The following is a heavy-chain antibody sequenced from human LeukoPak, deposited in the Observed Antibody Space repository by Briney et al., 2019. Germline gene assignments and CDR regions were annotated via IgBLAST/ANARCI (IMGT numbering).Heavy chain of an antibody. CDR1: GGSFSGYY. Sequence: SETLSLTCAVYGGSFSGYYWSWIRQPPGKGLEWIGEINHSGSTNYNPSLKSRVTISVDTSKNQFSLKLSPVTAADTAVYYCARRLRLAYYYYYMDVWGKGTTVTISS. CDR2: INHSGST. D-gene: IGHD4-17*01. V-gene: IGHV4-34*01. J-gene: IGHJ6*03. CDR3: ARRLRLAYYYYYMDV.